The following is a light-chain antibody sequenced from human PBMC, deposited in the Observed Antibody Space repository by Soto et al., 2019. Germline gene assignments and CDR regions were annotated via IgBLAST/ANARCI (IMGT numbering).Light chain of an antibody. CDR2: FAS. Sequence: EIVMTQSPATLSASPGERATLSCRASQSVSNNLAWYQQKPGQAPRLLIYFASTRATGIPARSSASGSVTQFTLTITSLQSEDVAVYYCQHYDEWPLTFGGGTKVETK. J-gene: IGKJ4*01. CDR3: QHYDEWPLT. V-gene: IGKV3-15*01. CDR1: QSVSNN.